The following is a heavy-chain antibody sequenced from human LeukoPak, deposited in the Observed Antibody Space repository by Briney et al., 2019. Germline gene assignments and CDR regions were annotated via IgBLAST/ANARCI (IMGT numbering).Heavy chain of an antibody. Sequence: GSSVKVSCKASGGTFSSYGISWVRQAPGQGLEWMGWISAYNGNTNYAQKLQGRVTMTTDTSTSTAYMELRSLRSDDTAVYYCAKAMVRGVMGYWGQGTLVTVSS. CDR3: AKAMVRGVMGY. V-gene: IGHV1-18*01. D-gene: IGHD3-10*01. CDR1: GGTFSSYG. J-gene: IGHJ4*02. CDR2: ISAYNGNT.